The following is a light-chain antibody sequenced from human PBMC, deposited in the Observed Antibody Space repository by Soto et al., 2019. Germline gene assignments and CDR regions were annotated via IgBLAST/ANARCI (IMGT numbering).Light chain of an antibody. Sequence: QSALTQPASVSGSPGQSITISCTGTSSDVGGYNYVSWYQQHLGKAPKLMIYDVNNRPSVVSNRFSGSKSGNTASLTISGLQADDEADYYCSSYTVSSTLVVFGGGTTLTVL. CDR3: SSYTVSSTLVV. CDR1: SSDVGGYNY. J-gene: IGLJ2*01. CDR2: DVN. V-gene: IGLV2-14*03.